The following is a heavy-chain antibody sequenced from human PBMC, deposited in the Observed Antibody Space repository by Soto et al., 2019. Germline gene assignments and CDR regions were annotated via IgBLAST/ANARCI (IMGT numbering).Heavy chain of an antibody. CDR2: IIPLFGTA. Sequence: QVQLVQSGAEVKKPGSSVKVSCKASGGTFSSFGFNWVRQAPGQGLEWMGGIIPLFGTANYAEKFQGRVTISADEGTSTASMELIGLRSEDTASYYCARDRSMDGYNSRSVDYWGQGTLVTVS. V-gene: IGHV1-69*01. D-gene: IGHD5-12*01. CDR3: ARDRSMDGYNSRSVDY. CDR1: GGTFSSFG. J-gene: IGHJ4*02.